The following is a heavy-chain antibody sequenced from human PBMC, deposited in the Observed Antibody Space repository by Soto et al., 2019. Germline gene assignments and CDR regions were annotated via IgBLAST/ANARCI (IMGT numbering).Heavy chain of an antibody. CDR3: AKGRGGSYGRYYFDQ. CDR1: GFTLEVYA. J-gene: IGHJ4*02. CDR2: ISWKGGSI. V-gene: IGHV3-9*01. Sequence: EVQLVESGGALVKPGGSLRLSFAASGFTLEVYARPGVGQAPGKGLGGVSGISWKGGSIGYADSVKGRFTISRDNAKNSLYLQMNSLRAEDTALYYCAKGRGGSYGRYYFDQWGQGTLVTASS. D-gene: IGHD1-26*01.